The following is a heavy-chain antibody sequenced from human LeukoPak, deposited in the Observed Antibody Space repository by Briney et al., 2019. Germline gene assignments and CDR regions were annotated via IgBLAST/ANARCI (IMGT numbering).Heavy chain of an antibody. V-gene: IGHV1-69*04. CDR1: GGTFSSYA. D-gene: IGHD2/OR15-2a*01. Sequence: ASVKVSCKASGGTFSSYAISWVRQAPGQGLEWMGRIISILGIANYAQKFQGRVTITADKSTSTAYMELSSLRSEDTAVYYCARAVSGVDFDYWGQGTLVTVSS. J-gene: IGHJ4*02. CDR2: IISILGIA. CDR3: ARAVSGVDFDY.